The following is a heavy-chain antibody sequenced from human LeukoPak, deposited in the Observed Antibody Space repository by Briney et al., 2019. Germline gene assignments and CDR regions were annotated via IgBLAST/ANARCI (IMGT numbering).Heavy chain of an antibody. CDR3: ARIAAAGNRRLNY. V-gene: IGHV1-8*01. CDR2: MDPNSGNT. J-gene: IGHJ4*02. D-gene: IGHD6-13*01. CDR1: GYTFTSYD. Sequence: VASVKVSCKASGYTFTSYDINWVRQATGQGLEWMGWMDPNSGNTGYAQKFQGRITMTRNTSISTAYMELSSLTSEDTAVYYCARIAAAGNRRLNYWGQGTLVTVSS.